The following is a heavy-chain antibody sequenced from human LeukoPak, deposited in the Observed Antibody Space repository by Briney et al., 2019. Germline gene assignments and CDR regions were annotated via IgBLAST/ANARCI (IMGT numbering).Heavy chain of an antibody. CDR2: ISPNNGNT. D-gene: IGHD7-27*01. CDR1: GHNFPSYG. V-gene: IGHV1-18*01. J-gene: IGHJ4*02. Sequence: ASVKVSCKASGHNFPSYGISWMRQAPGQGLEWMGWISPNNGNTNYAKKYQGRITVTKDTSTTTAYTELGSLTSGDTAVYYCVRGDRFFDYWGQGTLVTVSS. CDR3: VRGDRFFDY.